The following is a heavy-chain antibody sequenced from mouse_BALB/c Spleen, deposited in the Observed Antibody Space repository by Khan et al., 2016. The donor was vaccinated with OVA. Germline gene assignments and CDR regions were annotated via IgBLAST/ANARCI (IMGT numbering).Heavy chain of an antibody. Sequence: QVQLKQSGAELVKPGASVKLSCKTSGYTFTSYWIQWVKQRPGQGLGWIGQIFPGTGTTYYNENFKGKATLTVDTSSSTAYMQLSILTSEDSAVDFCARGYFGNYEFVYWGQGTLVTVSP. D-gene: IGHD2-1*01. CDR1: GYTFTSYW. V-gene: IGHV1S132*01. CDR3: ARGYFGNYEFVY. CDR2: IFPGTGTT. J-gene: IGHJ3*01.